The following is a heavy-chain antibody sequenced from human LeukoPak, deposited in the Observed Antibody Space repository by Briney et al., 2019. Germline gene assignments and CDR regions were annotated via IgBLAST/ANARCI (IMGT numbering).Heavy chain of an antibody. D-gene: IGHD3-10*01. J-gene: IGHJ5*02. Sequence: GRSLRLSCAASGFTFSSYGMRWVRQAPGKGLEWVAVISYDGSNKYYADSVKGRFTISRDNSKNTLYLQMNSLRAEDTAVYYCAKEYYINWFDPWGQGTLVSVSS. CDR3: AKEYYINWFDP. CDR1: GFTFSSYG. V-gene: IGHV3-30*18. CDR2: ISYDGSNK.